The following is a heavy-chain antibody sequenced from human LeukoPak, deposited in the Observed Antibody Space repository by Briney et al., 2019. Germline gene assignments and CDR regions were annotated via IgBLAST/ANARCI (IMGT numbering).Heavy chain of an antibody. J-gene: IGHJ4*02. V-gene: IGHV3-9*01. CDR1: GFTFDDYA. D-gene: IGHD4-17*01. Sequence: GGSLRLSCAASGFTFDDYAMHWVRQAPGKGLEWVSGISWNSGGIGHADSVKGRFTISRDNARDSLYLQMNSLRAEDTAVYYCARLYGYSDYWGQGTLVTVSS. CDR2: ISWNSGGI. CDR3: ARLYGYSDY.